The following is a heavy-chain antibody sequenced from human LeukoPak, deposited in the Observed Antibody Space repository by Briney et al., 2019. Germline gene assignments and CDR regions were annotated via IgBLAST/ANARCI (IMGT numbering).Heavy chain of an antibody. Sequence: PSQTLSLTCTVSGGSISSGSYYWSWIRQPAGKGLEWIGRIYTSGSTNYNPSLKSRVTISVDTSKNQFSLKLSSVTAADTAVYYCARVMGSSRVYDAFDIWGQGTMVTVSS. D-gene: IGHD6-6*01. CDR2: IYTSGST. V-gene: IGHV4-61*02. J-gene: IGHJ3*02. CDR3: ARVMGSSRVYDAFDI. CDR1: GGSISSGSYY.